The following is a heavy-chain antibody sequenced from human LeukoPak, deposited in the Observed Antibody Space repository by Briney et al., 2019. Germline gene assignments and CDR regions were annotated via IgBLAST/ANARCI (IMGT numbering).Heavy chain of an antibody. J-gene: IGHJ4*02. CDR2: INPKSGGA. D-gene: IGHD1-1*01. V-gene: IGHV1-2*06. CDR1: GYIFTDYF. Sequence: GASVKVSCEASGYIFTDYFVHWVRQAPGQGLEWMGRINPKSGGAEYAQKFQGRVTMTRDTSINTAYMELSRLRSDDTAVYYCATIAEQLDFDYWGQGALVTVSS. CDR3: ATIAEQLDFDY.